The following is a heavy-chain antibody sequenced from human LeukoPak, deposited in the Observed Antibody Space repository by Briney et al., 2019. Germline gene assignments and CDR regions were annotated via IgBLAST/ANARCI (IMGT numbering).Heavy chain of an antibody. Sequence: SVKVSCKASGGTFSSYAISWVRQAPGQGLEWMGGIIPIFGTANYAQKFQGIVTITADESTSTAYMELSSLRSVDTAVYYWARALYDSSGYYYRLGYWGQGTLVTVSS. V-gene: IGHV1-69*01. D-gene: IGHD3-22*01. CDR1: GGTFSSYA. J-gene: IGHJ4*02. CDR3: ARALYDSSGYYYRLGY. CDR2: IIPIFGTA.